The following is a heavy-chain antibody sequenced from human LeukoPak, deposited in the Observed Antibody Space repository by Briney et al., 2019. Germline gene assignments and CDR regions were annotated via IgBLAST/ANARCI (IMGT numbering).Heavy chain of an antibody. Sequence: GGSLRLSCAAAGFSFGNSGMHWVRQAPGKGLEWVAVISYDGNNKWSADSVKGRFTVSRDNSKNTLYLEMNSLRPEDTAVYYCAKDQTDFWSGYGDYYHAMDVWGQGTTVTVSS. CDR1: GFSFGNSG. CDR3: AKDQTDFWSGYGDYYHAMDV. V-gene: IGHV3-30*18. CDR2: ISYDGNNK. J-gene: IGHJ6*02. D-gene: IGHD3-3*01.